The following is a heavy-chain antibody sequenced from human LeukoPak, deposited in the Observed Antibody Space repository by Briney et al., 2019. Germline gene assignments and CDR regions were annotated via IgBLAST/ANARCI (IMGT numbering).Heavy chain of an antibody. J-gene: IGHJ4*02. V-gene: IGHV3-30-3*01. D-gene: IGHD2-2*01. CDR1: GFAFSSYA. CDR2: ISYDGSNK. Sequence: GGSLRLSCAASGFAFSSYAMHWVRQAPGKGLEWVAVISYDGSNKYYADSVKGRFTISRDNSKNTLYLQMNSLRAEDTAVYYCARGTGYCSSTSCYPPNYWGQGTLVTVSS. CDR3: ARGTGYCSSTSCYPPNY.